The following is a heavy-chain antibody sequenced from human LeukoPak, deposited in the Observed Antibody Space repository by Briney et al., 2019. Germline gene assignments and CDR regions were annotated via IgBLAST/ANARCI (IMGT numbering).Heavy chain of an antibody. CDR3: AGVKESAFDI. CDR1: GGSISSGGYY. CDR2: IYYSGST. V-gene: IGHV4-31*03. Sequence: SETLSLTCTVSGGSISSGGYYWSWIRQHPGKGLEWIGYIYYSGSTYYNPSLKSRVTISVDTSKNQLSLKLSSVTAADTAVYYCAGVKESAFDIWGQGTMVTVSS. J-gene: IGHJ3*02. D-gene: IGHD3-10*01.